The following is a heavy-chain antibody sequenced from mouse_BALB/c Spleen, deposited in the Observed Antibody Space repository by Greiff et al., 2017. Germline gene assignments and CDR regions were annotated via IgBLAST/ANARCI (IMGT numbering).Heavy chain of an antibody. J-gene: IGHJ3*01. Sequence: EVQLQQSGAELVRSGASVKLSCTASGFNIKDYYMHWVKQRPEQGLEWIGWIDPENGDTEYAPKFQGKATMTADTSSNTAYLQLSSLTSEDTAVYYCNAFSTTVVATGFAYWGQGTLVTVSA. CDR2: IDPENGDT. CDR3: NAFSTTVVATGFAY. V-gene: IGHV14-4*02. D-gene: IGHD1-1*01. CDR1: GFNIKDYY.